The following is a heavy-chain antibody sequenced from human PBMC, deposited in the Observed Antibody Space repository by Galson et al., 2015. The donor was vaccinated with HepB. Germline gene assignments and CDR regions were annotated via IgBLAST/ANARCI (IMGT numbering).Heavy chain of an antibody. Sequence: SLRLSCAASGYTFSNYAIHWVRQAPGKGLQWVAVITYDGRNTYYADFVKGRFSISRDNSKNTVYLQMNSLRVEDTAMYYCFTMIRGVTGVGDDYWGQGTLVTVSS. J-gene: IGHJ4*02. CDR1: GYTFSNYA. CDR2: ITYDGRNT. CDR3: FTMIRGVTGVGDDY. V-gene: IGHV3-30-3*01. D-gene: IGHD3-10*01.